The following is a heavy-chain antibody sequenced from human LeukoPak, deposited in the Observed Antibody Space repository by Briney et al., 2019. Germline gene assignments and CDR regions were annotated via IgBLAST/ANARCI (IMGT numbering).Heavy chain of an antibody. CDR1: GFTFSSYE. Sequence: GGSLRLSCAASGFTFSSYEMNWVRQAPGKGLEWVSCISSSGSTIYYADSVKGRFTISRDNAKNSLYLQMNSLRAEDTAVYYCARKYGSWLDYWGQGTLVTVSS. V-gene: IGHV3-48*03. CDR3: ARKYGSWLDY. CDR2: ISSSGSTI. J-gene: IGHJ4*02. D-gene: IGHD6-13*01.